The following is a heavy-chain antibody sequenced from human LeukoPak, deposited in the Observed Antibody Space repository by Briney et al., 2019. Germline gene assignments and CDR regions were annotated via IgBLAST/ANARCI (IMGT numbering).Heavy chain of an antibody. D-gene: IGHD1-26*01. CDR2: IIPILGIA. V-gene: IGHV1-69*04. Sequence: GSSVKVSFKASGGTFSIYAISWVRQAPGQGLEWMGRIIPILGIANYAQKFQGRVTITADKSTSTAYMELSSLRSEDTAVYYCARVSGSWEIFDYWGQGTLVTVSS. J-gene: IGHJ4*02. CDR3: ARVSGSWEIFDY. CDR1: GGTFSIYA.